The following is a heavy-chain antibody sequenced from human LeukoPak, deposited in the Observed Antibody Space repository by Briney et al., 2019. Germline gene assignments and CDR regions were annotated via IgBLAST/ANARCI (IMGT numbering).Heavy chain of an antibody. J-gene: IGHJ6*03. V-gene: IGHV4-59*02. CDR1: GGSVSSYY. D-gene: IGHD5-12*01. Sequence: PSETLSLTCSVSGGSVSSYYWSWIRQPPGEGLEWIGYIYYSGSTNYNPSLKSRVTISEDTSKNQFSLKLSSVTAADTAMYYCARASWLPQTRNYYYMDVWGKGTKVTIS. CDR2: IYYSGST. CDR3: ARASWLPQTRNYYYMDV.